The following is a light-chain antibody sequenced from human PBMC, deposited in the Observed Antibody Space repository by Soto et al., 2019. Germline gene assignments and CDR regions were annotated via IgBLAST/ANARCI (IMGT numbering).Light chain of an antibody. Sequence: EIVLTQSPGTLRWSPGERATLSCRASHSVSSSYLTCYQQRPGQAPRLLIYRASRRATGIPDRFSASGSGTDFTLTIRRLEPEDSAVYYCQQYGSSPPYTFGQGTKLEI. CDR2: RAS. CDR1: HSVSSSY. CDR3: QQYGSSPPYT. J-gene: IGKJ2*01. V-gene: IGKV3-20*01.